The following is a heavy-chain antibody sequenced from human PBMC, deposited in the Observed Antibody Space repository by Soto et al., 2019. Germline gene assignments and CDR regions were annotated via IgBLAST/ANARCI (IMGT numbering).Heavy chain of an antibody. CDR3: ARKAASSSWSFDY. V-gene: IGHV1-2*02. Sequence: ASVKVSCKASGYTFTGYYMHWVRQAPGQGLEWMGWINPNSGGTNYAQKFQGRVTMTRDTSISTAYMELSRLRSDDTAVYYCARKAASSSWSFDYWGQGTLVTVS. CDR1: GYTFTGYY. D-gene: IGHD6-13*01. J-gene: IGHJ4*02. CDR2: INPNSGGT.